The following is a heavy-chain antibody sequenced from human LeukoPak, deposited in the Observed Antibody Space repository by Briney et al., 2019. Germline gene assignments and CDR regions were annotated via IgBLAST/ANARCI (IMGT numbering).Heavy chain of an antibody. V-gene: IGHV1-8*01. CDR2: MNPNSGNT. Sequence: GASVKVPCKASGYTFTSYDNNWVRQATGQGLEWMGWMNPNSGNTGYAQKFQGRVTMTRNTSISTAYMELSSLRSEDTAVYYCAILYSSSWYNWFDPWGQGTLVTVSS. J-gene: IGHJ5*02. D-gene: IGHD6-13*01. CDR1: GYTFTSYD. CDR3: AILYSSSWYNWFDP.